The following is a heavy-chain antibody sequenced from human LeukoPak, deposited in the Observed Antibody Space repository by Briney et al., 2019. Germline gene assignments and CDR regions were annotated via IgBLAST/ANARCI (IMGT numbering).Heavy chain of an antibody. Sequence: GGSLRLSCAASGFTLSRYWMSWVRQAPGKGVEWVANIKQDGSEKYYVDSVKGRFTISRENAKNSLYLQMNSLRAEDTAVYYCARDYRGYRAPYYFDSWGQGTLVTVSS. CDR1: GFTLSRYW. CDR2: IKQDGSEK. CDR3: ARDYRGYRAPYYFDS. D-gene: IGHD2-15*01. V-gene: IGHV3-7*01. J-gene: IGHJ4*02.